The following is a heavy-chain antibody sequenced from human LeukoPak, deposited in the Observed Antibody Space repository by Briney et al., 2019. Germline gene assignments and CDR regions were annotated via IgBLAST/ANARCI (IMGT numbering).Heavy chain of an antibody. J-gene: IGHJ4*02. Sequence: LGESLKISCKGSGYSFTSYWIGWVRQMPGKGLEWMGIIYPGDSDTRYSPSFQGQVTISADKSISTAYLQWGSLKASDTAMYYCARLTMVRGVIIRIDYWGQGTLVTVSS. V-gene: IGHV5-51*01. CDR1: GYSFTSYW. D-gene: IGHD3-10*01. CDR2: IYPGDSDT. CDR3: ARLTMVRGVIIRIDY.